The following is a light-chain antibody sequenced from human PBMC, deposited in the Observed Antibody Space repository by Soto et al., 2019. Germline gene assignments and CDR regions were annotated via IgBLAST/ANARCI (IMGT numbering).Light chain of an antibody. CDR2: GAS. CDR1: QSVSSN. Sequence: EVVVTQSPATLSVSPGERATLSCRASQSVSSNLAWYQQKPGQAPRLLIYGASTRATGIPARFSGSGSGTEFTLTISSLQSEDFAVYYCHQYDNWPKTFGQGTDWRL. CDR3: HQYDNWPKT. J-gene: IGKJ5*01. V-gene: IGKV3-15*01.